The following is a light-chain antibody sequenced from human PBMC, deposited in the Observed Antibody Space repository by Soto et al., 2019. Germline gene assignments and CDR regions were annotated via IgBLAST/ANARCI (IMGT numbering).Light chain of an antibody. J-gene: IGKJ5*01. V-gene: IGKV3-15*01. CDR3: QQYNSWTTIT. CDR1: QSISSK. CDR2: GSS. Sequence: EIVMTQSPATLSVSPGERATLSCRASQSISSKLGWYQQRPGQAPRLLIYGSSTRATGIPARFSGSGSGTEFTLTISSLQSEDSAVDYCQQYNSWTTITFGQGTRLESK.